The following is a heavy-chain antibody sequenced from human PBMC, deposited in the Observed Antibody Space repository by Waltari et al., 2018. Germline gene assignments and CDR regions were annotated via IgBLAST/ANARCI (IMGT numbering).Heavy chain of an antibody. CDR3: ARVRAKVIAARGERNRGFFDY. Sequence: QVQLQQWGAGLLKPSETLSLTCAVYGGSFSGYYWSWIRQPPGKGLEWIGEINHSGSTNYNPSLKSRVTIAGDTSKNQFSLKLSSVTAADTAVYYCARVRAKVIAARGERNRGFFDYWGQGTLVTVSS. V-gene: IGHV4-34*01. CDR1: GGSFSGYY. D-gene: IGHD6-6*01. CDR2: INHSGST. J-gene: IGHJ4*02.